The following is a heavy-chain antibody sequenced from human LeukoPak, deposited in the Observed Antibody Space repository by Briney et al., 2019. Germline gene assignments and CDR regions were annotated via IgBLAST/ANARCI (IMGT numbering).Heavy chain of an antibody. V-gene: IGHV3-15*01. CDR2: IKSKTDDGTT. J-gene: IGHJ4*02. Sequence: GGSLRLSCAASGFTFSNAWMNWVRQAPGKGLEWVGPIKSKTDDGTTDYAAPVKGRFTISRDDSKNTLYLQMNSLKTEDTAVYYCTTVGDWGQGTVVTVSS. CDR3: TTVGD. CDR1: GFTFSNAW.